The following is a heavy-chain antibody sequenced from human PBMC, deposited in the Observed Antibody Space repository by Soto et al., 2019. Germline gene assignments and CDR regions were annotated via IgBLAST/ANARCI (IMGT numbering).Heavy chain of an antibody. Sequence: GGSLRLSCAASGFTFSSYAMSWVRQAPGKGLEWVSAISGSGGSTYYADSVKGRFTISRDNSKNTLYLQMNSLRAEDTAVYYCAKHGAYYDFWSGYYSYYYYYMDVWGKGTTVTVSS. V-gene: IGHV3-23*01. CDR2: ISGSGGST. CDR1: GFTFSSYA. D-gene: IGHD3-3*01. CDR3: AKHGAYYDFWSGYYSYYYYYMDV. J-gene: IGHJ6*03.